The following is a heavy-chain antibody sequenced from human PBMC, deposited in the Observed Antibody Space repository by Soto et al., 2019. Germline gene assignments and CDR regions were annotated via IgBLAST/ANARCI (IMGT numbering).Heavy chain of an antibody. CDR2: IIPVLGIA. CDR3: ARALVSDYDTDY. J-gene: IGHJ4*02. Sequence: QVQLVQSGAEVKKPGSSVTVSCKASGGTFSSYPISWVRQAPGQGLEWMGRIIPVLGIANYPQKFQGRVTITADKSTSTAYMELSSLRSEDTAVYYCARALVSDYDTDYWGQGTLVTVSS. CDR1: GGTFSSYP. V-gene: IGHV1-69*02. D-gene: IGHD5-12*01.